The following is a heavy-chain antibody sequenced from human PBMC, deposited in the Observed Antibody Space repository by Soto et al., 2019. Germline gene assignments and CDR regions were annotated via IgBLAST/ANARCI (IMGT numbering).Heavy chain of an antibody. CDR3: ARGLPYYYNSSGSPFDY. V-gene: IGHV1-69*06. J-gene: IGHJ4*02. D-gene: IGHD3-22*01. Sequence: QVQVVQSGAEVKKPGSSVKVSCKTSGGTFSNYAISWVRQARGQGLEWVGGIIPLFAKTNFAQKFQDRVTITADKSTGTVYMELSSLRSEDTAVYYCARGLPYYYNSSGSPFDYWGQGTLVTVSS. CDR2: IIPLFAKT. CDR1: GGTFSNYA.